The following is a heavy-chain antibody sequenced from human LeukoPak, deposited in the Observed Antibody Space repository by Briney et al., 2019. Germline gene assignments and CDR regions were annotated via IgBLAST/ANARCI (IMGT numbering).Heavy chain of an antibody. J-gene: IGHJ4*02. CDR3: ARGPGYYDSSGYYYTFDY. D-gene: IGHD3-22*01. CDR2: IYHSGST. Sequence: SETLSLTCAVSGGSISSGGYSWSWIRQPPGKGLEWIGYIYHSGSTYYNPSLKSRVTISVDRSKNQFSLKLSSVTAADTAVYYCARGPGYYDSSGYYYTFDYWGQGTLVTVSS. V-gene: IGHV4-30-2*01. CDR1: GGSISSGGYS.